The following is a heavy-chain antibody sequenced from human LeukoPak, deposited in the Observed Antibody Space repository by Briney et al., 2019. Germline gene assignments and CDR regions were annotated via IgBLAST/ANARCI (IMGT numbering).Heavy chain of an antibody. V-gene: IGHV1-2*03. J-gene: IGHJ4*02. CDR3: ARSGIWDSSAWSDY. CDR2: INPNSGGT. D-gene: IGHD6-19*01. CDR1: GYTFTGYY. Sequence: LVASVKVSCKASGYTFTGYYMHWVRQAPGQGLEWRGWINPNSGGTNYAQKFQGRVTMTRDTSISTAYMELSRLTSDDTAVYYCARSGIWDSSAWSDYWGQGTLVTVSS.